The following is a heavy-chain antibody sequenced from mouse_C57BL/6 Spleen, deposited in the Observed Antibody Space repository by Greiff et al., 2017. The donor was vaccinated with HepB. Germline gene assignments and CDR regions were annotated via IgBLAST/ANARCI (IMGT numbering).Heavy chain of an antibody. Sequence: VQRVESGPGLVAPSQSLSITCTVSGFSLTSYGVHWVRQPPGKGLEWLVVIWSDGSTTYNSALKSRLSISKDNSKSQVFLKMNSLQTDDTAMYYCARHEGIYYGAMDYWGQGTSVTVSS. CDR1: GFSLTSYG. CDR3: ARHEGIYYGAMDY. D-gene: IGHD2-1*01. J-gene: IGHJ4*01. CDR2: IWSDGST. V-gene: IGHV2-6-1*01.